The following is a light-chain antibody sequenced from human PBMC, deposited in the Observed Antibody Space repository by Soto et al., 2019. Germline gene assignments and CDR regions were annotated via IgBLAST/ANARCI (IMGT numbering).Light chain of an antibody. CDR3: QQYNNWPPIT. J-gene: IGKJ5*01. CDR2: GAS. V-gene: IGKV3-15*01. Sequence: EIVMTQSPATLSVSPGERATLSCSASQSVSSNLAWYQQKPGQAPRLLIYGASTRATGISVRFSGSGSGTEFTLTISSLQSEDFAVYYCQQYNNWPPITFGQGTRLEIK. CDR1: QSVSSN.